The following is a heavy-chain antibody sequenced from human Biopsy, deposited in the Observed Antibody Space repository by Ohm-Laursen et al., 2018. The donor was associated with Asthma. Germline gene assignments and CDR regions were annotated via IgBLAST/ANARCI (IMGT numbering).Heavy chain of an antibody. Sequence: SLRLSCSASGFSFSNYGMHWVRQAPGKGLEWVAGIFFDGSNKYYADSVKGRFTISRDNSKDTLYLQVNSLRGDDTAVYYCARGKTWGRSYYFDYWGQGTLVTVSS. J-gene: IGHJ4*02. CDR2: IFFDGSNK. D-gene: IGHD6-6*01. V-gene: IGHV3-30*03. CDR3: ARGKTWGRSYYFDY. CDR1: GFSFSNYG.